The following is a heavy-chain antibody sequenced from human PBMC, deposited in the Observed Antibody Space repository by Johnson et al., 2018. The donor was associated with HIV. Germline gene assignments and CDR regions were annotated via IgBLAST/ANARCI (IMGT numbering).Heavy chain of an antibody. Sequence: VESGGVVVHPGGSLRLSCETSRFTFDDYAMHWVRQAPGKGLEWVSLINWDGDSTYYADSVKGRFTISRDNSKNTLYLQMNSLRAEDTAVYYCAKDRTSAQSAFDIWGQGTMVTVSS. D-gene: IGHD1-1*01. J-gene: IGHJ3*02. CDR3: AKDRTSAQSAFDI. CDR1: RFTFDDYA. CDR2: INWDGDST. V-gene: IGHV3-43D*03.